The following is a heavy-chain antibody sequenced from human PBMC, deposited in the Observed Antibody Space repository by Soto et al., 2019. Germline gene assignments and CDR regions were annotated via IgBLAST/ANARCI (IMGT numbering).Heavy chain of an antibody. CDR3: AKDQKSRYSSGWFSFVEYFQH. V-gene: IGHV3-23*01. CDR1: GFTFSSYA. CDR2: ISGSGGST. D-gene: IGHD6-19*01. Sequence: GGSLRLSCAASGFTFSSYAMSWVRQAPGKGLEWVSAISGSGGSTYYADSVKGRFTISRDNSKNTLYLQMNSLRAEDTAVYYCAKDQKSRYSSGWFSFVEYFQHWGQGTLVTVSS. J-gene: IGHJ1*01.